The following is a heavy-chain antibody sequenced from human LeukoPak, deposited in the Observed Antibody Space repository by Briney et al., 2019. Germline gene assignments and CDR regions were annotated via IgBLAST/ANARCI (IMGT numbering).Heavy chain of an antibody. CDR1: GYRFTSYW. D-gene: IGHD4-17*01. Sequence: GESLKISCKASGYRFTSYWIGLVRQMPGKGLEWMGIIYPGDSDTRYSPSFQGQVTISADKSISTAYLPWSSLKASDTAMYYCARPEEHGDYVHDAFDIWGQGTMVTVSS. CDR3: ARPEEHGDYVHDAFDI. V-gene: IGHV5-51*01. J-gene: IGHJ3*02. CDR2: IYPGDSDT.